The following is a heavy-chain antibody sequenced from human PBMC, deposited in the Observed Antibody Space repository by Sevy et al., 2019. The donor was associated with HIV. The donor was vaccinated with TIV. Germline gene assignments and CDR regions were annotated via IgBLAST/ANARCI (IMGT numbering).Heavy chain of an antibody. J-gene: IGHJ4*02. CDR3: AKDQAFYYDSYIDY. D-gene: IGHD3-22*01. CDR1: GFIFSSYG. Sequence: GGSLRLSCAASGFIFSSYGMHWVRQAAGKGLEWVAVISYDGSDKSYADSVKGRFTISRDNSKNTLYLKMNSLRAEDTAVYYCAKDQAFYYDSYIDYWGQGTLVTVSS. CDR2: ISYDGSDK. V-gene: IGHV3-30*18.